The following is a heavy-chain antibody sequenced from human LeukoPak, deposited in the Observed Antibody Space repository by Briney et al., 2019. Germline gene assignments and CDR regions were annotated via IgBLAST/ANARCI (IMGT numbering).Heavy chain of an antibody. CDR2: INHSGST. CDR1: GGSFSGYY. CDR3: ARGVTMVRGVIPHYYYGMDV. V-gene: IGHV4-34*01. J-gene: IGHJ6*02. Sequence: SETLSLTCAVYGGSFSGYYWSWIRQPPGKGLEWIGEINHSGSTNYNPSLKSRVTISVDTSKSQFSLKLSSVTAADTAVYYCARGVTMVRGVIPHYYYGMDVWGQGTTVTVSS. D-gene: IGHD3-10*01.